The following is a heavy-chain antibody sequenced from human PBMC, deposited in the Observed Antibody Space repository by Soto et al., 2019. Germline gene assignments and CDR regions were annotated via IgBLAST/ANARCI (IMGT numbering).Heavy chain of an antibody. Sequence: QVQLVQSGAEVKKPGASVKVSCKASGYTFTSYGISWVRQAPGQGLEWMGWISAYNGNTNYAQKLQGRVTMTTDTSTSTSYMGLKRLRSGDPGGDFWAGEGDYDFYFFGIDRLGQGTTVTVSS. CDR1: GYTFTSYG. D-gene: IGHD3-3*01. V-gene: IGHV1-18*04. J-gene: IGHJ6*02. CDR2: ISAYNGNT. CDR3: AGEGDYDFYFFGIDR.